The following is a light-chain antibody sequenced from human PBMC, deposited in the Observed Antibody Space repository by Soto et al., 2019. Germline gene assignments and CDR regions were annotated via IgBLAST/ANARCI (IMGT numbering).Light chain of an antibody. CDR2: DAS. V-gene: IGKV1-12*01. Sequence: DIQMTQSPSSVSTSVGDRVTITCRASQDIGIWLAWYQQKPGKAPKLLIYDASTLHSGVPSRFSGSGSGTDFTLTISSLQPEDFASYYCLQDYTYPWTFGQGTKVDIK. CDR1: QDIGIW. CDR3: LQDYTYPWT. J-gene: IGKJ1*01.